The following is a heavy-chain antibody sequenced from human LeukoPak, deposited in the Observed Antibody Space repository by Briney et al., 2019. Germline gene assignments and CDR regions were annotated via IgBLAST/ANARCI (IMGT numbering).Heavy chain of an antibody. V-gene: IGHV4-39*07. CDR2: IYYSGST. Sequence: PSETLSLTCTVSGGSISSSSYYWGWIRQPPGKGLEWIGSIYYSGSTYYNPSLKSRVTISVNTSKNQFSLKLSSVTAADTAVYYCARIPFSGSYAFDYWGQGTLVTVSS. CDR1: GGSISSSSYY. J-gene: IGHJ4*02. CDR3: ARIPFSGSYAFDY. D-gene: IGHD1-26*01.